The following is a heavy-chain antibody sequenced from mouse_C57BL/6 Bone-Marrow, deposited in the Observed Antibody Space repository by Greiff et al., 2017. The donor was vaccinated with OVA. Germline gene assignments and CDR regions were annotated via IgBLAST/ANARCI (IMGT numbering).Heavy chain of an antibody. V-gene: IGHV1-59*01. CDR2: IDPSDSYT. D-gene: IGHD2-3*01. CDR3: ARYGDGYYFDY. J-gene: IGHJ2*01. Sequence: QVQLKQPGAELVRPGTSVKLSCKASGYTFTSYWMPWVKQRPGQGLEWIGVIDPSDSYTNYNQKFKGKATLTVDTSSSTAYMPLSSLTSEDSAVYYCARYGDGYYFDYWGQGTTLTVSS. CDR1: GYTFTSYW.